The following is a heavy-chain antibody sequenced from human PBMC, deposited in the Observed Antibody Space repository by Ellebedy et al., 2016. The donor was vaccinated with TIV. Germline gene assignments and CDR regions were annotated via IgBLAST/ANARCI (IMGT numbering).Heavy chain of an antibody. CDR1: GFTVSSNY. CDR2: IYSGADGGDT. CDR3: ARDPVGVGPAFDV. D-gene: IGHD4-23*01. Sequence: GESLKISCAASGFTVSSNYMNWVRQAPGKGLEWVSVIYSGADGGDTYYADSVKGRFTISRDNSTNTLYLQMNSLRAEDTAIYYCARDPVGVGPAFDVWGQGTMVTVSS. V-gene: IGHV3-53*01. J-gene: IGHJ3*01.